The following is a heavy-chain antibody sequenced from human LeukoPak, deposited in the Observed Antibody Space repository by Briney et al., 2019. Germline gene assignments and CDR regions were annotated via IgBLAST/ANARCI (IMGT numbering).Heavy chain of an antibody. CDR1: RFTFVNYW. D-gene: IGHD6-6*01. J-gene: IGHJ4*02. Sequence: PGGSLRLSCAASRFTFVNYWMNWVRQAPGKGLEWVANIKQDGSKTYYVDSVKGRFTISRDNAQNSLYLQMNSLRAEDTAVYYCAGDISSSGGLEYWGLGTLVTVSS. CDR3: AGDISSSGGLEY. V-gene: IGHV3-7*03. CDR2: IKQDGSKT.